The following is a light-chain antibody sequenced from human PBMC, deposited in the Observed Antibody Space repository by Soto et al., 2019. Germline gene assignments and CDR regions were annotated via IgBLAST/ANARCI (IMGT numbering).Light chain of an antibody. V-gene: IGLV2-14*01. CDR1: SRDVGGYNY. J-gene: IGLJ1*01. CDR3: SSSRTGGPFV. Sequence: QSVHSPHASVSGTPGTSIAISCTGTSRDVGGYNYVSWYQQLPGKAPKLLISEVSNRPSGVSHRFSGSKSGNTASLTISGLQAEDEADYYCSSSRTGGPFVFGTGTKVTVL. CDR2: EVS.